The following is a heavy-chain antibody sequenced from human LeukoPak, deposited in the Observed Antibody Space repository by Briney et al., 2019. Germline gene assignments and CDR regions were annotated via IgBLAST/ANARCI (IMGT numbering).Heavy chain of an antibody. V-gene: IGHV4-34*01. Sequence: SETLSLTCAVYGGSFSGYYWSWIRQPPGKGLEWIGEINHSGSTNYNPSLKSRVTISVDTSKNQFSLKLSSVTAADTAVYYCARHGITMVRGVIRPFDYWGQGTLVTVSS. CDR2: INHSGST. D-gene: IGHD3-10*01. J-gene: IGHJ4*02. CDR1: GGSFSGYY. CDR3: ARHGITMVRGVIRPFDY.